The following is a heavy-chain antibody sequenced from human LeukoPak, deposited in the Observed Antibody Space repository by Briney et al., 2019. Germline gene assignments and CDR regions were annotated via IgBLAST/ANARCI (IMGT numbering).Heavy chain of an antibody. CDR3: ARGPAQYSSGPDY. Sequence: SETLSLTCAVYGGSFSGYYGSWIRQPPGKGLEWIGEVNHSGNTNYNPSLKSRVTISKDTSKSQFSLKLNSVTAADTAVYYCARGPAQYSSGPDYWGQGTLVTVSS. D-gene: IGHD6-19*01. CDR1: GGSFSGYY. V-gene: IGHV4-34*01. CDR2: VNHSGNT. J-gene: IGHJ4*02.